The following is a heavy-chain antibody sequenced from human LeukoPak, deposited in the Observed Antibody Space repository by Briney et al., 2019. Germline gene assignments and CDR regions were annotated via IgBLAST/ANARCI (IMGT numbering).Heavy chain of an antibody. CDR1: GGSISSGDYY. D-gene: IGHD3-10*01. Sequence: PSQTLSLTCTVSGGSISSGDYYWGWIRQPPGKGLEWIGYIYYSGSTYYNPSLKSRVTISVDTSKNQFSLKLSSVTAADTAVYYCASTYGSGSYYNPNFDYWGQGTLVTVSS. CDR3: ASTYGSGSYYNPNFDY. CDR2: IYYSGST. J-gene: IGHJ4*02. V-gene: IGHV4-30-4*01.